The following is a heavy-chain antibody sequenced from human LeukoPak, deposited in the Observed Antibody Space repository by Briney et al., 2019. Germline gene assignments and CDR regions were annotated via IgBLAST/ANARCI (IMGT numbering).Heavy chain of an antibody. J-gene: IGHJ4*02. CDR1: GFTFSSYW. D-gene: IGHD2-2*01. CDR3: ARDLRGYCSSTSCYEAFFDY. V-gene: IGHV3-7*01. CDR2: IKQDGSEK. Sequence: GGSLRLSCAASGFTFSSYWMSWVRQAPGKGLEWVANIKQDGSEKYYVDSVKGRFTISRDNAKNSLYLQMNSLRAEDTAVYYCARDLRGYCSSTSCYEAFFDYWGRGTLVTVSS.